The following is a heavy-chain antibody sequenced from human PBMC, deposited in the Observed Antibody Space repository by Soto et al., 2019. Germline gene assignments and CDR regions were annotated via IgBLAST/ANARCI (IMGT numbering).Heavy chain of an antibody. Sequence: SVKGRLTISIDNANNALYLQMNSLRAEDTAVYYCARGPCGTDLYYYYYMDVWGKGTTVTVSS. V-gene: IGHV3-48*01. D-gene: IGHD2-21*01. J-gene: IGHJ6*03. CDR3: ARGPCGTDLYYYYYMDV.